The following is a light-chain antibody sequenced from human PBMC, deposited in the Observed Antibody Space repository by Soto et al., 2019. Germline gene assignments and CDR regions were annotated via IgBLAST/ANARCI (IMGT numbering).Light chain of an antibody. Sequence: ELVVTQSPATLSLSPGERATLTCRASESVSNYLAWYQQQPGQAPRLLLYDASNRATGIRARLSGSGSGADFTLTSSSLRPEDFEVYYGQQRSKYTPGMTFGQGTRLEIK. CDR2: DAS. CDR1: ESVSNY. J-gene: IGKJ5*01. CDR3: QQRSKYTPGMT. V-gene: IGKV3-11*01.